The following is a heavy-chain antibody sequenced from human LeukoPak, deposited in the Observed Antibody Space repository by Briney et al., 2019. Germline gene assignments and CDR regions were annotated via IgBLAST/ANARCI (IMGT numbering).Heavy chain of an antibody. CDR1: GFTFDDYA. CDR3: TSDRDRSVSV. V-gene: IGHV3-9*01. Sequence: QTGGSLRLSCAASGFTFDDYAMRWVRQAPGKGLEWVSGISWNSGSIGYADSVKGRFAISRDNAKNSLYLQMNSLRAEDTAVYYCTSDRDRSVSVWGQGTMVTVSS. J-gene: IGHJ3*01. CDR2: ISWNSGSI. D-gene: IGHD3-22*01.